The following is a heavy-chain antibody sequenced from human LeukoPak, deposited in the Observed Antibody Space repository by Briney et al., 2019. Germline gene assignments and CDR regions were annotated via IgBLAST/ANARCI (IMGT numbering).Heavy chain of an antibody. V-gene: IGHV5-51*01. CDR1: GYSFTSYW. Sequence: GESLKISCQGSGYSFTSYWIGWVRQMPGKGLEWMGIIYPGDSDTRYSPSFQGQVTISADKSISTAYLQWSSLKASDTAMYYCARQIPYGSGSSYYYYMDVWGKGTTVTVSS. CDR2: IYPGDSDT. J-gene: IGHJ6*03. D-gene: IGHD3-10*01. CDR3: ARQIPYGSGSSYYYYMDV.